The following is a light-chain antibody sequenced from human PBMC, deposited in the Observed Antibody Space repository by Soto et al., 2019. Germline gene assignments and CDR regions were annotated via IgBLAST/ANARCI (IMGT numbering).Light chain of an antibody. V-gene: IGLV2-23*02. J-gene: IGLJ1*01. Sequence: QSALTQPASVSGSPGQSITISCTGTSSDFGSYNLVSWYQQHPGKAPKLMIYEVSKRPSGVSNRFSGSKSGNTASLTISGLQAEDEADYYCCSYAGSRVVFGTGTKVTVL. CDR2: EVS. CDR1: SSDFGSYNL. CDR3: CSYAGSRVV.